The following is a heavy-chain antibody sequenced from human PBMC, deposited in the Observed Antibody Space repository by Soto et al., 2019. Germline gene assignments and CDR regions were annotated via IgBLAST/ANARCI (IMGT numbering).Heavy chain of an antibody. D-gene: IGHD2-8*01. Sequence: QVLLQESGPGLVKPSETLSLICNVSGASISSHYFSWIRQPPGKGLECLGYMYYSRSANYNPSLKDRVTISLDASKNHSSQKVTSVAAACTAGYYCARGVDLYGGFHHWAQGILVTVSS. V-gene: IGHV4-59*11. CDR2: MYYSRSA. CDR1: GASISSHY. CDR3: ARGVDLYGGFHH. J-gene: IGHJ4*02.